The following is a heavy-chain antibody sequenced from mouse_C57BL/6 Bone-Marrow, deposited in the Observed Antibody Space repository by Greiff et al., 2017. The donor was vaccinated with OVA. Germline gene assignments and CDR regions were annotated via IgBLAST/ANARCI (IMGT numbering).Heavy chain of an antibody. CDR1: GYTFTSYW. V-gene: IGHV1-61*01. Sequence: QVQLQQPGAELVRPGSSVKLSCKASGYTFTSYWMDWVKQRPGQGLEWIGNIYPSDSETHYNQKFKDKATLTVDKSSSTAYMQLSSLTSEDSAVYYCARLVDRRGDYWGQGTTLTVSS. CDR3: ARLVDRRGDY. CDR2: IYPSDSET. J-gene: IGHJ2*01. D-gene: IGHD1-1*01.